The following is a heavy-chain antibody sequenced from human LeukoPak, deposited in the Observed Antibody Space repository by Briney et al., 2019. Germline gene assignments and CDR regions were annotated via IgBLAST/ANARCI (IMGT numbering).Heavy chain of an antibody. Sequence: ASVKVSCKASGYTFTSYYMHWVRQAPGQGLEWMGIINPSGGSTSYAQKFQGRVTMTRDMSTSTVYMELSSLRSEDTAVYYCAREWMRSITMIVVVTPDAFDIWGKGTMATVSS. V-gene: IGHV1-46*01. D-gene: IGHD3-22*01. CDR3: AREWMRSITMIVVVTPDAFDI. CDR1: GYTFTSYY. J-gene: IGHJ3*02. CDR2: INPSGGST.